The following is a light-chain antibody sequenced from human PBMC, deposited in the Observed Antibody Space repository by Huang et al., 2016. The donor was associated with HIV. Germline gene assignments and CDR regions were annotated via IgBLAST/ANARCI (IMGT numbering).Light chain of an antibody. CDR1: QSVRNY. Sequence: EIVLTQSPATLSLSPGERATLSCRASQSVRNYLAWYQKKAGQAPRLLIYVASNRATGIPARFSGSGSGTDFTLTISSLEPEDFAVYYCQQRSDWPRTFGQGTKVEIK. J-gene: IGKJ1*01. CDR3: QQRSDWPRT. CDR2: VAS. V-gene: IGKV3-11*01.